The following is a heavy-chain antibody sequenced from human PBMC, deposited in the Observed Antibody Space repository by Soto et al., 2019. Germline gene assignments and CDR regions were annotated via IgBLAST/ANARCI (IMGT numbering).Heavy chain of an antibody. J-gene: IGHJ4*02. Sequence: GGSLRLSCAASGFTFSSYGMHWVRQAPGKGLEWVAVISYDGSNKYYADSVKGRFTISRDNSKKSLFLQMNNLRPEDTALYYCVISTGKFYADFDYWGQGTQVTVS. CDR1: GFTFSSYG. CDR2: ISYDGSNK. D-gene: IGHD7-27*01. V-gene: IGHV3-30*03. CDR3: VISTGKFYADFDY.